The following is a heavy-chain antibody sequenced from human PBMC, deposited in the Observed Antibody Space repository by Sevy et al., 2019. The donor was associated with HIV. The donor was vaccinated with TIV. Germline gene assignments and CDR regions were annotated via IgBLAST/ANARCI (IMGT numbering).Heavy chain of an antibody. D-gene: IGHD2-2*01. CDR3: ARYPIVVVPAAEYYLDY. CDR1: GYTFSNYW. Sequence: GEALKISCKGSGYTFSNYWIGWVRQMPGKGLEWMGVIYPGDSDTRYSPSFQGQVNISADKSSSTAYLQWSSLKTSDIAIYYCARYPIVVVPAAEYYLDYWGQGTLVTVSS. J-gene: IGHJ4*02. V-gene: IGHV5-51*01. CDR2: IYPGDSDT.